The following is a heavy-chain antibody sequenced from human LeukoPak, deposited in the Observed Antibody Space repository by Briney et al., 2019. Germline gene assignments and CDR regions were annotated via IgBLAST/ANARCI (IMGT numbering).Heavy chain of an antibody. V-gene: IGHV3-23*01. Sequence: GGSLSLSCAASGFTVSSNYLSWLRRAPGKGRVWVSDISGSGGSTYYADSVKGRFTISRDNSKNTLYLQMNSLRAEDTAVYYCAKALEYSYGWYYFDYWGQGTLVTVSS. J-gene: IGHJ4*02. CDR3: AKALEYSYGWYYFDY. CDR2: ISGSGGST. D-gene: IGHD5-18*01. CDR1: GFTVSSNY.